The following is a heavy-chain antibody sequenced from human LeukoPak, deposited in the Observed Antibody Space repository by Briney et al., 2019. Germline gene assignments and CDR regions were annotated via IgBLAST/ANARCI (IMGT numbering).Heavy chain of an antibody. CDR3: ARGQYFDY. CDR2: ISAYNGNT. J-gene: IGHJ4*02. V-gene: IGHV1-18*01. Sequence: GLEWMGWISAYNGNTNYAQKLQGRVTMTTDTSTSTAYMELRSLRSDDTAVYYCARGQYFDYWGQGTLVTVSS.